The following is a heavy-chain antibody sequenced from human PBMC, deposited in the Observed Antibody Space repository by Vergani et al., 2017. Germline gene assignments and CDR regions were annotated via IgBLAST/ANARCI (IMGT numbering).Heavy chain of an antibody. Sequence: QVRLQESGPGLVKPSETLSLTCTVSGAYVGSGGYYWSWVRQRPGMGLDWIGYIYYSGTTYYNPSLESRLTISLDTSENHLSLKLTSVTAADTAVYYCARVGHLVAVTGEGPSLDLWGRGTLVTVSS. D-gene: IGHD2-21*02. V-gene: IGHV4-31*03. J-gene: IGHJ2*01. CDR2: IYYSGTT. CDR3: ARVGHLVAVTGEGPSLDL. CDR1: GAYVGSGGYY.